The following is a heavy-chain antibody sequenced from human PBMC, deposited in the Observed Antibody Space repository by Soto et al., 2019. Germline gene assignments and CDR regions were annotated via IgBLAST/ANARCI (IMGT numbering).Heavy chain of an antibody. CDR2: ISYDGTDE. J-gene: IGHJ4*02. CDR3: GKQESDWNDHFGY. V-gene: IGHV3-30*18. D-gene: IGHD1-1*01. CDR1: GFSFSSYG. Sequence: QVQLVESGGGVVQPGRSLRLSCAASGFSFSSYGMHWVRQAPGKGLEWVAMISYDGTDEYYADSVKGRFTISRDNSKNAVYLQMNSLRVEDTGGYDCGKQESDWNDHFGYWGQGTLVTVSS.